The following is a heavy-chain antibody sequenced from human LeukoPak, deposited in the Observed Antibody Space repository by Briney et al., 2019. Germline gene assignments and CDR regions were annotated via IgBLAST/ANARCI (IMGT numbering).Heavy chain of an antibody. V-gene: IGHV3-53*01. CDR3: AKAPFRRNSVVRSSGRPYFFDY. Sequence: PGGSLRLSCAASGFTVSSNYMSWVRQAPGKGPEWVSVIYSGGSTYYADSVKGRFTISRDNSKNTLYLHLNSLRVEDTAVYYCAKAPFRRNSVVRSSGRPYFFDYWGQGTLVTVSS. D-gene: IGHD2-15*01. J-gene: IGHJ4*02. CDR1: GFTVSSNY. CDR2: IYSGGST.